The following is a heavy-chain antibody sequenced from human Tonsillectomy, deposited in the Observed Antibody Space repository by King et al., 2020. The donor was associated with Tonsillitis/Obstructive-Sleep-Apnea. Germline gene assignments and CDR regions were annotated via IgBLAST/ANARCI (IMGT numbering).Heavy chain of an antibody. Sequence: VQLVESGAEVKEPGESLRISCKGSGYSFTSYWINWVRQMPGKGLEWMGRIDPSDSYTNYSPSFQGHVTFSVDKSISTAHLQWSSLRASDNAMYYCAWGGIGYDFAFDIWGQGTMVTVS. V-gene: IGHV5-10-1*01. CDR3: AWGGIGYDFAFDI. D-gene: IGHD5-12*01. CDR2: IDPSDSYT. CDR1: GYSFTSYW. J-gene: IGHJ3*02.